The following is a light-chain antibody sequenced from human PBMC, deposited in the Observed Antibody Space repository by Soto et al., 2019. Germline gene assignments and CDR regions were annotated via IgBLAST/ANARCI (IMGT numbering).Light chain of an antibody. CDR2: AAS. Sequence: DIQMTQSPSSLSASVGDRVTITCRASQSISSYLNWYQQKPGKAPKILIYAASSLQSGVPSRFSGSGSGTDFTLTISSLQPEDFANYYCQQSYSTPPLTFGGGTKVEIK. J-gene: IGKJ4*01. V-gene: IGKV1-39*01. CDR3: QQSYSTPPLT. CDR1: QSISSY.